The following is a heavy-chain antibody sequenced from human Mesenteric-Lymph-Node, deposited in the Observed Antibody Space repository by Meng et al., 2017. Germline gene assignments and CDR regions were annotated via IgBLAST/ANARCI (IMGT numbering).Heavy chain of an antibody. V-gene: IGHV4-59*08. D-gene: IGHD3-16*02. CDR2: NYYSGST. CDR3: ARHQNGGTYPLDY. CDR1: GGSISTYY. Sequence: QGRLQESGPGLVKPSETLSLTWAVSGGSISTYYWSWIRQPPGKGLEWIGNNYYSGSTNYNPSLASRVTISVDSSKNQFSLKLSSVTAADTAVYYCARHQNGGTYPLDYWGQGTLVTVSS. J-gene: IGHJ4*02.